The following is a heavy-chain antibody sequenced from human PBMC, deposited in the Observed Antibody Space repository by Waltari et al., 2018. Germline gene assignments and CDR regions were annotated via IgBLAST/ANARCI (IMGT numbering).Heavy chain of an antibody. CDR2: ISAYNGNT. CDR3: ARAPQRNYYDSSGFYYYGMDV. J-gene: IGHJ6*02. Sequence: QVQLVQSGAEVKKPGASVKVPCKASGYTFTSYGISWVRQAPGQGLEWMVWISAYNGNTNYAQKLQGRVTMTTETSTSTAYMERRSLRSDDTAVYYCARAPQRNYYDSSGFYYYGMDVWGQGTTVTVSS. CDR1: GYTFTSYG. V-gene: IGHV1-18*01. D-gene: IGHD3-22*01.